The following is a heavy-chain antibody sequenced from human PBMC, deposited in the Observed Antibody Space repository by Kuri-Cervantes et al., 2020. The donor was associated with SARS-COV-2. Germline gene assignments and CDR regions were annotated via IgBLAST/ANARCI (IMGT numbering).Heavy chain of an antibody. CDR3: AREMTTVTTSDAFDI. CDR2: INAGNGNT. J-gene: IGHJ3*02. V-gene: IGHV1-3*01. CDR1: GYTFTSYA. D-gene: IGHD4-17*01. Sequence: ASVKVSCKASGYTFTSYAMHWVRQAPGQRLEWMGWINAGNGNTKYSQKFQGRVTITRDTSASTAYMELSSLRSEDTAVYYCAREMTTVTTSDAFDIWGQGTMVTVSS.